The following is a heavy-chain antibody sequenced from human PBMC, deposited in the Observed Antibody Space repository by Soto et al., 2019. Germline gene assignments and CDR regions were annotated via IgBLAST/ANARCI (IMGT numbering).Heavy chain of an antibody. J-gene: IGHJ4*02. CDR3: AKVIGYSSGWLDY. CDR1: GYTFTGYY. V-gene: IGHV1-18*04. CDR2: ISAYNGNT. D-gene: IGHD6-19*01. Sequence: ASVKVSCKASGYTFTGYYVHCVRRAPGQGLEWMGWISAYNGNTNYAQKLQGRVTMTTDTSTSTAYMELRSLRSDDTAVYYCAKVIGYSSGWLDYWGQGTLVTVSS.